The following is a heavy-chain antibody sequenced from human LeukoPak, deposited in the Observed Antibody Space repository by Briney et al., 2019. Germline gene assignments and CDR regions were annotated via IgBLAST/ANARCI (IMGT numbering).Heavy chain of an antibody. CDR1: GFTVSSNY. CDR2: IYSGGST. Sequence: GGSLRLSCAASGFTVSSNYMSWVRQAPGKGLEWVSVIYSGGSTYYADSVKGRFTISRDNSKNTLYLQMNSLRAEDTAVYYCARAQYYYDSSGYGLGYWGQGTLVTVSS. CDR3: ARAQYYYDSSGYGLGY. V-gene: IGHV3-53*01. J-gene: IGHJ4*02. D-gene: IGHD3-22*01.